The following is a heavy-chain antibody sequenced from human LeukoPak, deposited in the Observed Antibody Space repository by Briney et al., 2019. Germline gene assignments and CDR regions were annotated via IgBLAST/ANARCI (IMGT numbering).Heavy chain of an antibody. Sequence: ASVKVSCKASGYTFTDYYMHWVRQAPGQGLEWMGWINPNSGGTNYAQKFQGRVTMTRDTSISTAYMELSRLRSDDTAVYYCARALAYDSSGYYSEYFDYWGQGTLVTVSS. CDR2: INPNSGGT. J-gene: IGHJ4*02. V-gene: IGHV1-2*02. CDR3: ARALAYDSSGYYSEYFDY. CDR1: GYTFTDYY. D-gene: IGHD3-22*01.